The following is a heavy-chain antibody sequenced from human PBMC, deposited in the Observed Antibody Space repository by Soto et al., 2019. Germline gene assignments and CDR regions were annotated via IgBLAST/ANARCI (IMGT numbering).Heavy chain of an antibody. Sequence: QVQLVQSGAEVKKPGSSVKVSCKASGGTFSSYAISWVRQAPGQGLEWMGGIIPIFGTANYAQKFQGRVTITADESTSRAYMELSSLRSEDTAVYYCARDLTYCGGDCYSGGLDYWGQGTLVTVSS. D-gene: IGHD2-21*02. J-gene: IGHJ4*02. V-gene: IGHV1-69*01. CDR2: IIPIFGTA. CDR3: ARDLTYCGGDCYSGGLDY. CDR1: GGTFSSYA.